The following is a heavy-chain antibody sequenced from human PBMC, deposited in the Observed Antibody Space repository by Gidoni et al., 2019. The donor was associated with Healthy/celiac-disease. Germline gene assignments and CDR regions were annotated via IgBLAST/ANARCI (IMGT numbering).Heavy chain of an antibody. J-gene: IGHJ4*02. V-gene: IGHV1-18*01. CDR3: ARGLIPGWPREPYYFDY. CDR2: ISAYNGNT. D-gene: IGHD2-15*01. CDR1: GYTFTSYG. Sequence: QVQPVQSGAEVKKPAAAVKVSCKESGYTFTSYGISWARQAPEQGLEWMGWISAYNGNTNYAQKRQGRVTMTTDTSTSTAYMELRSLRSDDTAVYYCARGLIPGWPREPYYFDYWGQGTLVTVSS.